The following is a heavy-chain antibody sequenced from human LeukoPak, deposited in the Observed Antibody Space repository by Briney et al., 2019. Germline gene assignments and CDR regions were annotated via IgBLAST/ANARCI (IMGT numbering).Heavy chain of an antibody. CDR3: ARDRYYGSGSYYNWFDP. CDR2: ISYTGST. J-gene: IGHJ5*02. CDR1: GGSISSYY. Sequence: PSETLSLTCTVSGGSISSYYWSWIRQPPGKGLEWIGYISYTGSTNYNPSLKSRVTMSVDTSKNQFSLRLSSVTPADTAVYYCARDRYYGSGSYYNWFDPWGQGTLVTVSS. D-gene: IGHD3-10*01. V-gene: IGHV4-59*01.